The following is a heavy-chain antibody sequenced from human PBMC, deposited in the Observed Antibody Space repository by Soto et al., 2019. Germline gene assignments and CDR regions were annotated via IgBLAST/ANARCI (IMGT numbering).Heavy chain of an antibody. CDR2: IIPIFGTA. CDR1: GGTFSSYA. CDR3: ARYCISTSCINHYYYYGMDV. Sequence: SVKVSCKASGGTFSSYAISWVRQAPGQGLEWMGGIIPIFGTANYAQKFQGRVTITADESTSTAYMELSSLRSEDTAVYYCARYCISTSCINHYYYYGMDVWGQGTTVTVSS. J-gene: IGHJ6*02. D-gene: IGHD2-2*01. V-gene: IGHV1-69*13.